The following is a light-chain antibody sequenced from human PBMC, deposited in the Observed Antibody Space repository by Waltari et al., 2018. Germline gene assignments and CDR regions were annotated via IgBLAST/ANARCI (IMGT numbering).Light chain of an antibody. CDR3: CSFASSNSYV. V-gene: IGLV2-14*01. CDR1: SRAVGCYHY. CDR2: DVS. J-gene: IGLJ1*01. Sequence: QSALTQPASVSGSLGQSITLPCPRPSRAVGCYHYVSWYQQHPGKAPRLMIYDVSKRPSGVSNRFSGSKSGNTASLTISGLQAEDEGDYHCCSFASSNSYVFGTGTMVTVL.